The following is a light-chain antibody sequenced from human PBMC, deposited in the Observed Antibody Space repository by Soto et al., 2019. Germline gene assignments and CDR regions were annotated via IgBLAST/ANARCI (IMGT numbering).Light chain of an antibody. CDR1: QSISTW. CDR2: DAS. V-gene: IGKV1-5*01. CDR3: QQYYDFRT. J-gene: IGKJ1*01. Sequence: DIQRTQSPSTLSATVGDRVTITCRASQSISTWLAWYQQKPGKAPKLLIYDASSLEVGVPSRFSGSGSRTEFTLTISSLQPDDYGTYYCQQYYDFRTFXQGTKVDI.